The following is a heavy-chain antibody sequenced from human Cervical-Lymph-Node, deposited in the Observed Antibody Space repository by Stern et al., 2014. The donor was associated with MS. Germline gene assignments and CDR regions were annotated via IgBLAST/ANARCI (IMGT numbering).Heavy chain of an antibody. Sequence: EVHLVESGGGLVKTGGSLRLSCAASGFTFSSYSMNWVRQAPGKGLEWVSSISSSSSYIYYADSVKGRFTISRDNAKNSLYLQMNSLRAEDTAVYYCARDAPKITMMDYWGQGTLVTVSS. CDR3: ARDAPKITMMDY. CDR1: GFTFSSYS. J-gene: IGHJ4*02. CDR2: ISSSSSYI. V-gene: IGHV3-21*01. D-gene: IGHD3-22*01.